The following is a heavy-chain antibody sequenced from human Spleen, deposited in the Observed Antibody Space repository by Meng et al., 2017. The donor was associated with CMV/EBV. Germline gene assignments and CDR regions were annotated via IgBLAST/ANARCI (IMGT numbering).Heavy chain of an antibody. CDR3: ARDLRGRNYYDSTGYFDY. Sequence: FTFSSYAMRWVRQAPGKGLEWVAVILHDGSTKYYADSVKGRFTISRDNSKNTLYLQMNSLRVEDTAVYYCARDLRGRNYYDSTGYFDYWGQGILVTVSS. J-gene: IGHJ4*02. V-gene: IGHV3-30*04. CDR1: FTFSSYA. CDR2: ILHDGSTK. D-gene: IGHD3-22*01.